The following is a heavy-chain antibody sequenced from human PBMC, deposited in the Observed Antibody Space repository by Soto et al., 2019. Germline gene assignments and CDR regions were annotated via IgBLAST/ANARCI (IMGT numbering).Heavy chain of an antibody. CDR2: ISYDGSNK. V-gene: IGHV3-30*04. Sequence: GGSLRLSCAASGFTFSRYAMHWVRQAPGKGLEWVAVISYDGSNKYYADSVKGRFTISRDNSKNTLYLQMNSLRAEDTAVYYCAKDLWDGSGSYPIDYWGQGTLVIVSS. CDR1: GFTFSRYA. CDR3: AKDLWDGSGSYPIDY. J-gene: IGHJ4*02. D-gene: IGHD3-10*01.